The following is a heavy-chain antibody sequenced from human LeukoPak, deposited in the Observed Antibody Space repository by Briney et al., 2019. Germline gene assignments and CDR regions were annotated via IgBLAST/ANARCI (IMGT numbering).Heavy chain of an antibody. Sequence: SETLSLTCAIQGASLRGSYWSWIRQPPGKGLQWIGQIDHSGSTHSIPSLKSRVTISLDTSQSQVSLKVNSVTAADTAVYFCARGGNGWYFDLWGRGTLVTVSS. CDR3: ARGGNGWYFDL. J-gene: IGHJ2*01. CDR2: IDHSGST. D-gene: IGHD1-14*01. CDR1: GASLRGSY. V-gene: IGHV4-34*01.